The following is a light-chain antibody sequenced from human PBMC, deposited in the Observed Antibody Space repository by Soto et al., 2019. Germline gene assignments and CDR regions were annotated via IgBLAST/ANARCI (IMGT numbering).Light chain of an antibody. CDR2: AAS. Sequence: DIQLTQSPSFLSASVGDRVTITCRASQGISSYLAWYQQKPGKAPKLLIYAASTLQSGVPSRFSGSGSGTEFTLTISSLQPEDFATYYCQQYNNGPTYTFGQGTKLEIK. V-gene: IGKV1-9*01. CDR3: QQYNNGPTYT. J-gene: IGKJ2*01. CDR1: QGISSY.